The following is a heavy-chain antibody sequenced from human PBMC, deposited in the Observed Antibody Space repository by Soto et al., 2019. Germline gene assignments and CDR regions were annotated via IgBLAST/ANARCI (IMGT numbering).Heavy chain of an antibody. V-gene: IGHV6-1*01. J-gene: IGHJ6*02. CDR2: TYYRSKWYN. CDR1: GDSVSSNSAA. Sequence: QVQLQQSGPGLVKPSQTLSLTCAISGDSVSSNSAAWNWIRQSPSRGLEWLGRTYYRSKWYNDYAVSVKSRITINPDTSKNQFSLQLNSVTPEDTAVYYCARDRRVTGTTHYYYYYGMDVWGQGTTVTVSS. CDR3: ARDRRVTGTTHYYYYYGMDV. D-gene: IGHD1-7*01.